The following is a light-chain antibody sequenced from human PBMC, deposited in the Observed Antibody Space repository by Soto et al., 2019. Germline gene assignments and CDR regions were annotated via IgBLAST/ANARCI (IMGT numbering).Light chain of an antibody. J-gene: IGKJ5*01. CDR3: QQRSNWPPWIT. CDR1: QSVSSN. CDR2: DAS. Sequence: EIVLTQSPGTLSLSPGERATLSCRSSQSVSSNLAWYQQKPGQAPRLLIYDASNRATGIPARFSGSGSGTDFTLTISSLEPEDFAVYYCQQRSNWPPWITFGQGTRLEIK. V-gene: IGKV3-11*01.